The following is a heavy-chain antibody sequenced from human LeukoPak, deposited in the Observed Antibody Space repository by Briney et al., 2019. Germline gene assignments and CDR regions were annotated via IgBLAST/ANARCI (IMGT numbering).Heavy chain of an antibody. CDR3: AKTSPYYYCGMDV. Sequence: GGSLRLSCAASGFTFSSYGMRWVRQAPGKGLEWVAVISCDGSNKYYADSVKGRFPISRDNSKNTLYLQMNSLRAEDTAVYYCAKTSPYYYCGMDVWGQGTTVTVSS. J-gene: IGHJ6*02. CDR2: ISCDGSNK. CDR1: GFTFSSYG. V-gene: IGHV3-30*18.